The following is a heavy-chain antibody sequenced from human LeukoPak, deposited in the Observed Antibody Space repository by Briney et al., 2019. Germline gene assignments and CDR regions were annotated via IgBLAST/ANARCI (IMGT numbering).Heavy chain of an antibody. CDR2: INHDGRET. V-gene: IGHV3-7*01. D-gene: IGHD6-13*01. CDR3: AKGYIIAGRQWYLDL. CDR1: GFNFRYFW. Sequence: PGGSRRLSCLGSGFNFRYFWMSWVRQAPGKGLEWVANINHDGRETYYADSVKGRFIISRDSAKDSLYLQMNSLRAEDAAVYYCAKGYIIAGRQWYLDLWGRGTLVGVSS. J-gene: IGHJ2*01.